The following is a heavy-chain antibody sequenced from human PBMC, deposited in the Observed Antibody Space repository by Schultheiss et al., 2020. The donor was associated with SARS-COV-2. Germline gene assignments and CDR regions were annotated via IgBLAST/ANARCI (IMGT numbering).Heavy chain of an antibody. Sequence: SQTLSLTCTVSGGSISSGSYYWSWMRQPPGKGLEWIGTIHHGGSTYYNPSLKSRVTISVDTSKNQFSLKLSSVTAADTAVYYCARHVYCSGGSCYAAYYYYMDVWGKGTTVTVSS. CDR3: ARHVYCSGGSCYAAYYYYMDV. J-gene: IGHJ6*03. V-gene: IGHV4-39*01. CDR1: GGSISSGSYY. CDR2: IHHGGST. D-gene: IGHD2-15*01.